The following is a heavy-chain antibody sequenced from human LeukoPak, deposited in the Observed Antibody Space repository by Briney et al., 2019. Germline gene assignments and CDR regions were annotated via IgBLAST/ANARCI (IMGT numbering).Heavy chain of an antibody. Sequence: SETLSLTCTVSGGSISSYYWSWIRQPPGKGLEWIGYIYYSGSTNYNPSLKSRGTISVDTSKNQFSLKLSSVTAADTAVYYCARGMITFGGGYYFDYWGQGTLVTVSS. V-gene: IGHV4-59*01. CDR2: IYYSGST. CDR3: ARGMITFGGGYYFDY. CDR1: GGSISSYY. J-gene: IGHJ4*02. D-gene: IGHD3-16*01.